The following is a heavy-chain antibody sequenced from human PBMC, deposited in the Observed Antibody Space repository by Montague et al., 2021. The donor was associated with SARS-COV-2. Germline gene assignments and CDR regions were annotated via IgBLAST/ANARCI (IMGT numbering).Heavy chain of an antibody. V-gene: IGHV4-39*01. D-gene: IGHD6-13*01. CDR1: GGSISSSSYY. J-gene: IGHJ5*02. Sequence: SETLSLTCTVSGGSISSSSYYWGWIRQHPGKGLEWIGSIYYSGSTYYNPSLKSRVTISVDTSKNQFSLKLSSVTAADTAVYYCAGRGVRYSSSWYSYWFDPWGQGTLVTVSS. CDR3: AGRGVRYSSSWYSYWFDP. CDR2: IYYSGST.